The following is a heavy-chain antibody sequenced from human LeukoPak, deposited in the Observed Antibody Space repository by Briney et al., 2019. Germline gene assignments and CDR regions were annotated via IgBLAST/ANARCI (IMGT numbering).Heavy chain of an antibody. D-gene: IGHD6-13*01. CDR2: ISTYNGNT. J-gene: IGHJ4*02. V-gene: IGHV1-18*01. CDR1: GYTFTTYG. Sequence: ASVKVSCKASGYTFTTYGITWVRQAPAQGLEWMGWISTYNGNTNYAQKFQGRVTMTTDTSTSTAYMELRSLRSDDTAVYYCARVSLVRIAAAGTMDYWGQGTLVTVSS. CDR3: ARVSLVRIAAAGTMDY.